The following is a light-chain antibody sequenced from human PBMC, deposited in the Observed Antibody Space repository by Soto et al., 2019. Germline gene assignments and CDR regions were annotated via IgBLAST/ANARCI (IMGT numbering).Light chain of an antibody. Sequence: SYVLTQPPSVSVAPGNTARITCGGNNIRTKAVHWYQQEAGQAPVLVIYYDSDRPSGIPERFSGYHSGTTAILTISRVEAGDEADYYGQVWDSNTDHVVFGGVTKVTVL. CDR2: YDS. CDR1: NIRTKA. J-gene: IGLJ2*01. V-gene: IGLV3-21*04. CDR3: QVWDSNTDHVV.